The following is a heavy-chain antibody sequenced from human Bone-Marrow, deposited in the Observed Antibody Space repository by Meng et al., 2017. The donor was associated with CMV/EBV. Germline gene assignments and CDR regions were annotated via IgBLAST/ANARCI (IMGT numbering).Heavy chain of an antibody. V-gene: IGHV3-30*02. CDR1: GFTFSSYA. CDR3: AKDQDSSGYYYTNFYY. Sequence: GESLKISCAASGFTFSSYAMHWVRQAPGKGLEWVAFIRYDGSNKYYADSVKGRFTISRDNSKNTLYLQMNSLRAEDTAVYYCAKDQDSSGYYYTNFYYWGQGTLVTVSS. D-gene: IGHD3-22*01. J-gene: IGHJ4*02. CDR2: IRYDGSNK.